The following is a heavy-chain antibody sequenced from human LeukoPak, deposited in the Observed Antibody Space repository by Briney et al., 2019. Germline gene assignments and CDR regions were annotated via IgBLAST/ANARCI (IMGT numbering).Heavy chain of an antibody. CDR2: IYPKSGAT. V-gene: IGHV1-2*02. CDR1: GYTFTDYY. J-gene: IGHJ3*02. Sequence: ASVKVCCKASGYTFTDYYMHWVRQAPGQGLEWVGWIYPKSGATNYAQRFQGRVTMTRDTSISTAYMELNSLRSDDTAVYYCARTPHYCSGGSCYFDVFDIWGQGTMVTVSS. CDR3: ARTPHYCSGGSCYFDVFDI. D-gene: IGHD2-15*01.